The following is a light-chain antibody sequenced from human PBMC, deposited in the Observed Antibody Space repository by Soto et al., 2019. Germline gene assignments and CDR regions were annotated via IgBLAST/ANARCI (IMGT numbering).Light chain of an antibody. Sequence: QSVRAQPASVSGSPGEAIAISCTGTTTDVGNYKGVSWYQQHPDKGPQLIIYEATKRPAGVSNRFSGSKSGNTASLTISGLQPEDEADYYCCSYVGLSTYVFGGGTKVTVL. CDR3: CSYVGLSTYV. CDR1: TTDVGNYKG. V-gene: IGLV2-23*01. CDR2: EAT. J-gene: IGLJ1*01.